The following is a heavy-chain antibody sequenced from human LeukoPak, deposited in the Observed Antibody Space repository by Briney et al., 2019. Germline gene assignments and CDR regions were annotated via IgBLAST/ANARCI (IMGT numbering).Heavy chain of an antibody. D-gene: IGHD3-10*01. V-gene: IGHV4-4*07. CDR1: GGSISSYY. CDR2: IYTSGGT. CDR3: ARSELLWFGGVNSGFDY. J-gene: IGHJ4*02. Sequence: SETLSLTCTVSGGSISSYYWSWIRQPAGKGLEWIGRIYTSGGTNYNPSLKSRVTMSVDTSKNQFSLKLSSVTVADTAVYYCARSELLWFGGVNSGFDYWGQGTLVTVSS.